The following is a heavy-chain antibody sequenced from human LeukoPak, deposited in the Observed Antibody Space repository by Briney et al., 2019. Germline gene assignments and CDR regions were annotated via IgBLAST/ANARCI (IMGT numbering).Heavy chain of an antibody. CDR1: GFTFSSYS. CDR2: ISSSSSYI. Sequence: AGGSLRLSCAASGFTFSSYSMNWVRQAPGKGLEWASSISSSSSYIYYADSVKGRFTISRDNAKNSLYLQMNSLRAEDTAVYYCASFVEEDFHYFDYWGQGTLVTVSS. V-gene: IGHV3-21*01. D-gene: IGHD3-3*01. J-gene: IGHJ4*02. CDR3: ASFVEEDFHYFDY.